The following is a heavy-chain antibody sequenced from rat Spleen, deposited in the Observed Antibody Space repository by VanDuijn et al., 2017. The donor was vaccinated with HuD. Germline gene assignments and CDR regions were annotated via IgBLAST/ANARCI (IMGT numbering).Heavy chain of an antibody. CDR2: ISSGGTT. J-gene: IGHJ2*01. CDR3: TRGPPRDDDSYYYGYYFDY. V-gene: IGHV2S8*01. CDR1: GFSLTSYG. Sequence: QVQLKESGPGLVQPSRTLSLTCTVSGFSLTSYGVSWVRQPPGKGLEWIAAISSGGTTYYHSALKSRLSISRDTSKSQVFLKMNSLQTEDTAIYFCTRGPPRDDDSYYYGYYFDYWGQGVMVTVSS. D-gene: IGHD1-12*02.